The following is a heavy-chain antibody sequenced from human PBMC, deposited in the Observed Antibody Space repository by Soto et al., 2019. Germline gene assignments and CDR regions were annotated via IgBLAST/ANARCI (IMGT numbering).Heavy chain of an antibody. CDR2: ISYDGSNK. CDR3: AKDVEYSSGGPDY. D-gene: IGHD6-19*01. J-gene: IGHJ4*02. CDR1: GFTFSSYG. Sequence: QVQLVESGGGVVQPGRSLRLSCAASGFTFSSYGMHWVRQAPGKGLEWVAVISYDGSNKYYADSVKGRFTISRDNSKNTRYLQMNSLRAEDTAVYYCAKDVEYSSGGPDYWGQGTLVTVSS. V-gene: IGHV3-30*18.